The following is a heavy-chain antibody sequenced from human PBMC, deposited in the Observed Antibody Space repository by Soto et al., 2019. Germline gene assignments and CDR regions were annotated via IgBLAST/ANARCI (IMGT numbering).Heavy chain of an antibody. Sequence: PSQTLSLTCDISGDSVSNNSGGWNWIRQSPSRGLEWLGRTYYRAKWYHDYAKSVKTRISINPDTSNNQVSLQLNSVTPEDTAVYYCARGLDSNSSYNWFDHWGQEPRSPSPQ. J-gene: IGHJ5*02. CDR3: ARGLDSNSSYNWFDH. CDR2: TYYRAKWYH. D-gene: IGHD6-6*01. V-gene: IGHV6-1*01. CDR1: GDSVSNNSGG.